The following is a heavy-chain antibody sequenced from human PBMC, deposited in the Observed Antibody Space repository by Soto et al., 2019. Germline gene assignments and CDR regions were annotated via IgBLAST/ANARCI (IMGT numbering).Heavy chain of an antibody. Sequence: GGSLRLSCAASGFTFSNFAMSWVRQAPGKGLEWVSTISSSGGNTYYADSVKGRFTISRDNSKNTLYLQMNSLRAEDTAVYSCARDTDWFDPWGQGTLVTVSS. CDR2: ISSSGGNT. CDR1: GFTFSNFA. J-gene: IGHJ5*02. V-gene: IGHV3-23*01. D-gene: IGHD4-17*01. CDR3: ARDTDWFDP.